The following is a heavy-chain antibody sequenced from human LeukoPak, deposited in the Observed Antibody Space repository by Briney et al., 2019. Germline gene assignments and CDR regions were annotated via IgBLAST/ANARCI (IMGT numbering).Heavy chain of an antibody. V-gene: IGHV1-69*05. CDR3: ARAGGAVVPAAKGYYYYGMDV. J-gene: IGHJ6*02. Sequence: SVKVSCKASGGTFSSYAISWVRQAPGQGLEWMGGIIPIFGTANYAQKFQGRVTITTDESTSTAYMELSSLRSEDTAVYYCARAGGAVVPAAKGYYYYGMDVWGQGTTVTVSS. CDR2: IIPIFGTA. CDR1: GGTFSSYA. D-gene: IGHD2-2*01.